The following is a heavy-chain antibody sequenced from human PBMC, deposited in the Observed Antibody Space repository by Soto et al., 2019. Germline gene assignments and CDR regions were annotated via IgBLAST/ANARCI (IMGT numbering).Heavy chain of an antibody. Sequence: QVQLVQSGGEVKKPGASVKVSCKTSGYSFTTYGISWVRQAPGQGLEWMGWISAYNGNTNYAQKLQDRVTMTTDTATRTAYMELTSLRSDDTAVYYCAREGPAPYYYYGMDVWGQGSTVTVSS. CDR3: AREGPAPYYYYGMDV. V-gene: IGHV1-18*01. J-gene: IGHJ6*02. CDR2: ISAYNGNT. CDR1: GYSFTTYG.